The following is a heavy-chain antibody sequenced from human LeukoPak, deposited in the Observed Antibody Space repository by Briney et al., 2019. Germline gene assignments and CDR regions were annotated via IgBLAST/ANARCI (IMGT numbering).Heavy chain of an antibody. CDR2: ISYDGSNK. CDR3: AKLVVPAEYYFDY. CDR1: GFTFSNYG. Sequence: GGSLRLSCAASGFTFSNYGMNWVRQAPGKGLEWVAVISYDGSNKYYADPVKGRFTISRDNSKNTLYLQMNSLRAEDTAVYYCAKLVVPAEYYFDYWGQGTLVTVSS. J-gene: IGHJ4*02. D-gene: IGHD2-2*01. V-gene: IGHV3-30*18.